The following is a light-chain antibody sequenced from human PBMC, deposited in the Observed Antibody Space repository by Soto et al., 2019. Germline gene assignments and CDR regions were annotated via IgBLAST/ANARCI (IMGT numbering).Light chain of an antibody. V-gene: IGKV3-15*01. CDR3: QHPLQWPPT. J-gene: IGKJ1*01. Sequence: IVRMQSPARQSVAQGERVTLAGRDSQNVNRQVLWYQHRPGQAPRLLIYDTSARAAGIPARFSGSGSAPESTLTISRLQPEDSALHSCQHPLQWPPTFRQGTKVDIK. CDR1: QNVNRQ. CDR2: DTS.